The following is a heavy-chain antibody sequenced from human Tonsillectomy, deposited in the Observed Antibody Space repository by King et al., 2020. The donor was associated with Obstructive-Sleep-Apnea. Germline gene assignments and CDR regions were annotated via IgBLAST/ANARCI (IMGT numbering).Heavy chain of an antibody. J-gene: IGHJ4*02. Sequence: VQLVESGGGLVQPGGSLRLSCAASRFTFSSYAMSWVRQAPGKGLEWVSAISGSGGSTYYADSVKGRFTISRDNSKNTLYLQMNSLRAEDTAVYYCAKDRGADYYDSSGYLPIDYWGQGTLVTVSS. CDR1: RFTFSSYA. V-gene: IGHV3-23*04. CDR2: ISGSGGST. D-gene: IGHD3-22*01. CDR3: AKDRGADYYDSSGYLPIDY.